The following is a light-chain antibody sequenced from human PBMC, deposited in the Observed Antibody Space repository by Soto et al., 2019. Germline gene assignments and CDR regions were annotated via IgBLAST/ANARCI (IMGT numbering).Light chain of an antibody. CDR3: QQYGSSPGT. CDR1: QGISSY. J-gene: IGKJ1*01. Sequence: IQLTQSPSSLSASLGDRVTITCRASQGISSYLAWYQQKPGKAPDLLIYDASTLQSGVPSRFSGSGSGTDFALTISRVEPEDSAMYFCQQYGSSPGTFGQGTKVDIK. V-gene: IGKV1-9*01. CDR2: DAS.